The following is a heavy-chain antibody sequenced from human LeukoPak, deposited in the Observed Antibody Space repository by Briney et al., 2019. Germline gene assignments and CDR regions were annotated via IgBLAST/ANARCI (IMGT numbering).Heavy chain of an antibody. CDR3: ARGVSNRWADF. J-gene: IGHJ4*02. CDR2: ITAYKGNT. Sequence: ASVKVSCKASGGTFSSYAISWVRQAPGQGLEWMGWITAYKGNTNYAHKFQGRFTMTTDTYTRTVYMELRGLKSNDTAVYYCARGVSNRWADFWGQGTLVTVSS. V-gene: IGHV1-18*01. CDR1: GGTFSSYA. D-gene: IGHD2/OR15-2a*01.